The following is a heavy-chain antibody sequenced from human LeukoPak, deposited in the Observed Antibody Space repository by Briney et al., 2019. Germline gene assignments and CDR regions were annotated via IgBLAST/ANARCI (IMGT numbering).Heavy chain of an antibody. D-gene: IGHD2-2*01. J-gene: IGHJ6*04. CDR3: AREYCSSTSCYGFWNV. CDR2: INPNSGGT. CDR1: GYTFTGYY. Sequence: ASVKVSCXASGYTFTGYYMHWVRQAPGQGLEWMVWINPNSGGTNYAQKFQGRVTMTRDTSISTAYMELSRLRSDDTAVYYCAREYCSSTSCYGFWNVWGKGTTVTVSS. V-gene: IGHV1-2*02.